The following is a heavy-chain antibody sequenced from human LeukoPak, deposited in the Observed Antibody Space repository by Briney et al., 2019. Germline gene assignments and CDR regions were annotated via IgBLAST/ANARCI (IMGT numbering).Heavy chain of an antibody. CDR3: ARDDYGPATY. CDR1: GFTFSNHW. Sequence: GGSLRLSCAASGFTFSNHWMSWVRQAPGKGLEWVANMNLDGSEKYYVDSVKGRFTISRDNAKNSLYLQMNSLTAEDTAVYYCARDDYGPATYGGQGTLATVSS. V-gene: IGHV3-7*01. J-gene: IGHJ4*02. D-gene: IGHD4-17*01. CDR2: MNLDGSEK.